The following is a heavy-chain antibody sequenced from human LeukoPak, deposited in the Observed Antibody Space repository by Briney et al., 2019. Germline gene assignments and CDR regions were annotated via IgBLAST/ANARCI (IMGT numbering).Heavy chain of an antibody. V-gene: IGHV4-39*07. D-gene: IGHD1-26*01. CDR2: IYYSGST. CDR1: GGSISSSSYY. Sequence: SETLSLTCTVSGGSISSSSYYWGWIRQPPGKGLEWIGSIYYSGSTYYNPSLKSRVTISVDTSKNQFSLKLSSVTAADTAVYYCAREVLASLDYWGQGTLVTVSS. J-gene: IGHJ4*02. CDR3: AREVLASLDY.